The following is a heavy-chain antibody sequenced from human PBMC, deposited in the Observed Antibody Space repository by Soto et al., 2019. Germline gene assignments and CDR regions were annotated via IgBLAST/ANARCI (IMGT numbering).Heavy chain of an antibody. D-gene: IGHD1-26*01. CDR2: INAGNGNT. V-gene: IGHV1-3*01. Sequence: QVQRVQSGAEVKKPGASVKVSCKASGYTFTSYAMHWVRQAPGQRLEWMGWINAGNGNTKYSQKFQGRVTITRDTSASTAYMERSSLRSEDTAVYDCARYRRTQYYFDYWGHETLVTVSS. J-gene: IGHJ4*01. CDR3: ARYRRTQYYFDY. CDR1: GYTFTSYA.